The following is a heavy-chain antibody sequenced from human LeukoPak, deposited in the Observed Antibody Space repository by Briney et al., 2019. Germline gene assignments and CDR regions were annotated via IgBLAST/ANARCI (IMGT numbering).Heavy chain of an antibody. D-gene: IGHD3-16*01. CDR3: ARVDDDYVWGRNRYFDY. V-gene: IGHV1-2*02. J-gene: IGHJ4*02. CDR1: GYTFTGYY. Sequence: ASVKVSCKASGYTFTGYYMHWVRQAPGQGLEWMGWINPNSGGTNYAQKFQGRVTMTRDTSISTAYMELSRLRSDDTAVYYCARVDDDYVWGRNRYFDYWGQGTLVTVSS. CDR2: INPNSGGT.